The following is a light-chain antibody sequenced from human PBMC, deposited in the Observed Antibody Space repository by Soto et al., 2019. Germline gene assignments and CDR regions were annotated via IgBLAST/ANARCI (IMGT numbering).Light chain of an antibody. CDR3: QQYNSYYPT. Sequence: EIVLTQSPATLSVSPGERVTLSCRASQSVDINLAWYQQKPGQAPRLVIYGASTRATDMPGTFSGSGSGTEFTLTISSLQPDDFATYYCQQYNSYYPTFGQGTKVDIK. V-gene: IGKV3-15*01. J-gene: IGKJ1*01. CDR1: QSVDIN. CDR2: GAS.